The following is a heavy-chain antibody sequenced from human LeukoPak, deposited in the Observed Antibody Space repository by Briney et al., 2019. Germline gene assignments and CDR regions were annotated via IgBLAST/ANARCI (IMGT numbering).Heavy chain of an antibody. D-gene: IGHD6-19*01. CDR1: GFTFSSYS. J-gene: IGHJ4*02. CDR2: ISSSSSYI. V-gene: IGHV3-21*01. CDR3: AKKWGSGWGHYFDY. Sequence: GGSLRLSCAASGFTFSSYSMNWVRQAPGKGLEWVSSISSSSSYIYYADSVKGRFTISRDNAKNSLYLQMNSLRAEDTAVYYCAKKWGSGWGHYFDYWGQGTLVTVSS.